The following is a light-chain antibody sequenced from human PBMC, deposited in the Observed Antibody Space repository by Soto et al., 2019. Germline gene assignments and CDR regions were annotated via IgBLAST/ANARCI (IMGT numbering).Light chain of an antibody. Sequence: QAVVTQPASVSGSPGQSITISCTGASSDVGGYDYVSWYQHHPGKAPKVLIYDVTNRPSGVSSRFSGSKSANTASLTISGLQAEDEADYYCSSYSTSNTLFVFGTGTKVTVL. J-gene: IGLJ1*01. CDR2: DVT. CDR3: SSYSTSNTLFV. V-gene: IGLV2-14*01. CDR1: SSDVGGYDY.